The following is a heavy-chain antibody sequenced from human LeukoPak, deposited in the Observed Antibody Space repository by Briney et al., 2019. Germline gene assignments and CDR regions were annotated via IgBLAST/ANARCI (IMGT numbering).Heavy chain of an antibody. CDR2: NSAYNGHT. CDR3: ARTPKIKSFYYMDV. V-gene: IGHV1-18*01. D-gene: IGHD3-16*01. Sequence: ASVKVSCKASNYNFTFYGITWVRQAPGQGLEWVAWNSAYNGHTHYAQKFQDRVTVTTDTSTNTAYMELRSLSSDDTAVYYCARTPKIKSFYYMDVWGKGTTVTISS. CDR1: NYNFTFYG. J-gene: IGHJ6*03.